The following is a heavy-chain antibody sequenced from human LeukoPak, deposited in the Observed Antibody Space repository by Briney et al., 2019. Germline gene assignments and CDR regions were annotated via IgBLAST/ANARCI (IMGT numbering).Heavy chain of an antibody. CDR1: GGSISSGDYY. CDR3: ASLNGDPSYWSFDL. CDR2: IYYSGSS. Sequence: SETLSLTCTVSGGSISSGDYYWSWIRQPPGKGLEWIGYIYYSGSSYYNPSLKSRVTMSVYTSKNQFSLKLSSVTAADTALYYCASLNGDPSYWSFDLWGRGTLVTVSS. V-gene: IGHV4-30-4*01. D-gene: IGHD4-17*01. J-gene: IGHJ2*01.